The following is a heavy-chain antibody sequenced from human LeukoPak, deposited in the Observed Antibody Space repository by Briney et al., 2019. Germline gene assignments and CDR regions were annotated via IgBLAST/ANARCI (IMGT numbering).Heavy chain of an antibody. Sequence: GGSLRLSCAASGFSFSDFGMGWVRQAPGKRLEWVSSIFGSRDSISYANSVKGRFTISRDNSKNTIYLQMDSLRAEDTAIYYCARDYWWNYDYWGQGTLVTVSS. CDR2: IFGSRDSI. CDR3: ARDYWWNYDY. CDR1: GFSFSDFG. J-gene: IGHJ4*02. V-gene: IGHV3-21*01. D-gene: IGHD1-7*01.